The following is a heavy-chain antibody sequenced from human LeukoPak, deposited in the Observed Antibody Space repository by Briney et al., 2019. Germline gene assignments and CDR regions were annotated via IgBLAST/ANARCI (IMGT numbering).Heavy chain of an antibody. Sequence: QPGGSLRLSCVASRFTFSTYAMHWVRQAPGKGLEYVSAVSSNGGDTYYANSVMGRFAISRDNSKNTLYLQMGSLRPEDMAVYYCARGVAASYYYYGMDVWGQGTTVTVSS. CDR3: ARGVAASYYYYGMDV. D-gene: IGHD3-10*01. CDR1: RFTFSTYA. CDR2: VSSNGGDT. J-gene: IGHJ6*02. V-gene: IGHV3-64*01.